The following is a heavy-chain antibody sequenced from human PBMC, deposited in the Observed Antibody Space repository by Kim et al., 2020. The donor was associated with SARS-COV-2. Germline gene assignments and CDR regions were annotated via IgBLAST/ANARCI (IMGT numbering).Heavy chain of an antibody. CDR3: AREGHEGGYLT. V-gene: IGHV1-3*01. J-gene: IGHJ3*01. Sequence: NTRYSRNLQARVTITGDTSANSDYMELKSLRAEDTAIYYCAREGHEGGYLTWGQGTMVTVSS. CDR2: NT. D-gene: IGHD3-22*01.